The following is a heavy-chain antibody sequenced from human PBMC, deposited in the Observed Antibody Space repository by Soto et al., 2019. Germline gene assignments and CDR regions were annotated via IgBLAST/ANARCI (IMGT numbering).Heavy chain of an antibody. CDR3: ARGLGLYCTNGVCFKHYYYYGMDV. CDR1: GFTFSSYS. CDR2: ISSSSSTI. Sequence: GGSLRLSCAASGFTFSSYSMNWVRQAPGKGLEWVSYISSSSSTIYYADSVRGRFTISRDNAKNSLYLQMNSLRDEDTAVYYCARGLGLYCTNGVCFKHYYYYGMDVWGQGTTVTVSS. D-gene: IGHD2-8*01. J-gene: IGHJ6*02. V-gene: IGHV3-48*02.